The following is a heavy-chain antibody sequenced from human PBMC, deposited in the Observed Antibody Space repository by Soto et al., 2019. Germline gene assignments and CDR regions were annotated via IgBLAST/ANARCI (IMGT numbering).Heavy chain of an antibody. CDR2: ISAYNGNT. CDR1: GYTFASYA. Sequence: GASVEVSCKASGYTFASYAISWMRQAPGQGLEWMGWISAYNGNTNYAQKLQGRVTMTTDTSTSAAYMELRSLRSDDTAVYYCARDPPPPDYWGQGTLVPVSP. V-gene: IGHV1-18*01. CDR3: ARDPPPPDY. J-gene: IGHJ4*02.